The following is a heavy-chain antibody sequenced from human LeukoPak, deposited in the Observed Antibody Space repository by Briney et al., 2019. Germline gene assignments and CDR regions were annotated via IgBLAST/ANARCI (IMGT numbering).Heavy chain of an antibody. Sequence: PGGSLRLSCAASGFTFSNYGMNWVRQAPGKGLEWVSFTDTSGNYIYYGDSVKGRFTISRHNAKNSLYLQMNSLRAEDTAVYYCARDLYYGMDVWGQGTTVTVSS. CDR1: GFTFSNYG. CDR2: TDTSGNYI. J-gene: IGHJ6*02. CDR3: ARDLYYGMDV. V-gene: IGHV3-21*01.